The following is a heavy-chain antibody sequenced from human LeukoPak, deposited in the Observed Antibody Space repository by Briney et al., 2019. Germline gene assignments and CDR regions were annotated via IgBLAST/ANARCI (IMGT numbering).Heavy chain of an antibody. J-gene: IGHJ3*02. V-gene: IGHV3-23*01. CDR2: ISGSGGST. Sequence: PGGSLRLSCAASGFTFSDYYMSWVRQAPGKGLEWVSAISGSGGSTYYADSVKGRFTISRDNSKNTLYLQMNSLRAEDTAVYYCAKASGAFGDAFDIWGQGTMVTVSS. CDR1: GFTFSDYY. CDR3: AKASGAFGDAFDI. D-gene: IGHD3-16*01.